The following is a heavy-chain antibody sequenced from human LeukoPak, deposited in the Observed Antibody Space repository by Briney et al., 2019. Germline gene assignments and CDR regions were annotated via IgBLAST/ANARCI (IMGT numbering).Heavy chain of an antibody. CDR2: ISWNSGSI. V-gene: IGHV3-9*01. Sequence: HPGGSLRLSCAASGFTFSSYAMSWVRQAPGKGLEWVSGISWNSGSIGYADSVKGRFTISRDNAKNSLYLQMNSLRAEDTALYYCAKDKGEESGVGYFDYWGQGTLVTVSS. D-gene: IGHD1-26*01. J-gene: IGHJ4*02. CDR3: AKDKGEESGVGYFDY. CDR1: GFTFSSYA.